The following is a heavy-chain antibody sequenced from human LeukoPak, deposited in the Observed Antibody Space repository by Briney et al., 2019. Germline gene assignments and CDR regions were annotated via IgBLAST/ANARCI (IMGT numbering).Heavy chain of an antibody. CDR3: ARRLRYFDWLLGGPYYFDY. V-gene: IGHV4-34*01. J-gene: IGHJ4*02. Sequence: PSETLSLTCAVYGGSFSGYYWSWIRQPPGKGLEWIGEINHSGSTNYNPSLKSRVTISVDTSKNQFSLKLSSVTAADTAVYYCARRLRYFDWLLGGPYYFDYWGQGTLVTVSS. D-gene: IGHD3-9*01. CDR1: GGSFSGYY. CDR2: INHSGST.